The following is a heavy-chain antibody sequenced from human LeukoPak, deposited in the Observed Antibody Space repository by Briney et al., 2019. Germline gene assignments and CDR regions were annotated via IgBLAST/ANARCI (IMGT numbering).Heavy chain of an antibody. CDR3: ARGGGPYYYDSSGYSTLDY. V-gene: IGHV1-69*02. CDR1: GGTFSSYT. Sequence: SVKVSCKASGGTFSSYTISWVRQAPGQGLEWMGRIIPILGIANHAQKFQGRVTITADKSTSTAYMELSSLRSEDTAVYYCARGGGPYYYDSSGYSTLDYWGQGTLVTVSS. D-gene: IGHD3-22*01. J-gene: IGHJ4*02. CDR2: IIPILGIA.